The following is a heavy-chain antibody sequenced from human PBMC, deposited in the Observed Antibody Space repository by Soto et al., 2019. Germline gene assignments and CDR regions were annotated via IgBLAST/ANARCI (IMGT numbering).Heavy chain of an antibody. D-gene: IGHD6-19*01. J-gene: IGHJ4*02. V-gene: IGHV5-51*01. CDR1: GYSVTSYW. CDR3: ARMYNNAWYYFNX. Sequence: GEALKISCKGAGYSVTSYWIGWVRQMPGKGLELMGIIFPGDSNTRYSQSFQGQVTISADKSIITAYLQWSSLKASDTAMYYCARMYNNAWYYFNXWGQGTLVTVS. CDR2: IFPGDSNT.